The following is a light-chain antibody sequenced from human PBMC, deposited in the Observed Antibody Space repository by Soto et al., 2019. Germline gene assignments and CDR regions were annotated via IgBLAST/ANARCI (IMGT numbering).Light chain of an antibody. CDR2: KAS. J-gene: IGKJ1*01. CDR3: QQHNSYPWT. V-gene: IGKV1-5*03. Sequence: DIQMTQSPSTLSASVGDRVTITCRASQSISSNLAWYQQKPGKAPKVLIYKASGLESGVPSRFSGSGAGTAFTLTISSLQPDDLATYYCQQHNSYPWTFVQGTKVEIK. CDR1: QSISSN.